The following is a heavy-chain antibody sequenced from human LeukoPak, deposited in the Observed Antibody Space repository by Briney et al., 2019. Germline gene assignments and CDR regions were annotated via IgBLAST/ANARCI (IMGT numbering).Heavy chain of an antibody. CDR3: ARDGAGGYYYYGMDV. J-gene: IGHJ6*02. Sequence: GGSLRLSRAASGFTFSSNYMSWVRQAPGKGLEWVSVIYSGGSTYYADSVKGRFTISRDNSKNTLYLQMNSLGAEDTAVYYCARDGAGGYYYYGMDVWGQGTTVTVSS. CDR1: GFTFSSNY. CDR2: IYSGGST. D-gene: IGHD2-15*01. V-gene: IGHV3-66*01.